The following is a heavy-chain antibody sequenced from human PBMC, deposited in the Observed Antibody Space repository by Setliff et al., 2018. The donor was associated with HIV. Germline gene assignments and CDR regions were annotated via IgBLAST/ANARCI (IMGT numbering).Heavy chain of an antibody. CDR2: IYTNGRT. J-gene: IGHJ5*02. CDR1: GGSISSYY. Sequence: SETLSLTCTVSGGSISSYYWSVFRQPPGKGLEWIGYIYTNGRTNYNPPLKSRVTISVDPSKNQFSLKLSSVTATDTAMYYCASANWNYLGYWFDPWGQGTLVTVSS. V-gene: IGHV4-4*08. D-gene: IGHD1-7*01. CDR3: ASANWNYLGYWFDP.